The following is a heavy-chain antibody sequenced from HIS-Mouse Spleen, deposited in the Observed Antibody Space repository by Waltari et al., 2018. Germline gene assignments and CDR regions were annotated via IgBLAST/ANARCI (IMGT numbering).Heavy chain of an antibody. Sequence: QVQLQQWGAGLLKPSETLSLTCAVYGGSFSGYHWSWIRQPQGKGLEWIGEINHRGSTNYNPSLKSRVTISVDTSKNQFSLKLSSVTAADTAVYYCARVRTGDPSYWYFDLWGRGTLVTVSS. J-gene: IGHJ2*01. CDR3: ARVRTGDPSYWYFDL. V-gene: IGHV4-34*01. D-gene: IGHD7-27*01. CDR1: GGSFSGYH. CDR2: INHRGST.